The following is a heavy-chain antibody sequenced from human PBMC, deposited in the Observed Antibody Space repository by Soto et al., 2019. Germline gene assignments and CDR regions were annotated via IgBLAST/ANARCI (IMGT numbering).Heavy chain of an antibody. CDR2: MNPNSGNT. CDR1: GYTFTSYG. D-gene: IGHD2-2*01. CDR3: AKASYAYCSSASCHNWFDP. V-gene: IGHV1-8*01. J-gene: IGHJ5*02. Sequence: GASVKVSCKASGYTFTSYGINWVRQATGQGLEWMGWMNPNSGNTGYAHKFQGRVTMTRNTSISTAYMELSSLRSEDTAVYYCAKASYAYCSSASCHNWFDPWGQGTLVTVSS.